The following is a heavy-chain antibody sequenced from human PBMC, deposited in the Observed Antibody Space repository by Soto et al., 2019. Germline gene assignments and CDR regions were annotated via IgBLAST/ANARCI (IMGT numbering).Heavy chain of an antibody. CDR3: AINEGRDVSPLDY. V-gene: IGHV1-69*01. Sequence: QVQLVQSGAEVKTPGSSVKVSCKASGGIFTRYDIRWVRQAPGQGLEWMGAIIPIFGTANYAEKFQGRVTITADATTSKAYMELSSPRYEDTAMYYCAINEGRDVSPLDYWGQGTLVTVSS. CDR1: GGIFTRYD. J-gene: IGHJ4*02. CDR2: IIPIFGTA. D-gene: IGHD3-10*02.